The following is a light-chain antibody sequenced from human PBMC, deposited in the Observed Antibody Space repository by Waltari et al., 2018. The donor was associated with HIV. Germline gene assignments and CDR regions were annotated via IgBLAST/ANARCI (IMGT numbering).Light chain of an antibody. V-gene: IGLV1-44*01. CDR2: RND. CDR3: AAWDDSLNAVV. J-gene: IGLJ2*01. CDR1: SSNIGSNA. Sequence: QSVLTQPPSASGTPVQRVRMSCSGGSSNIGSNAVSWFQLFPGTAPKLLIYRNDQRPAGVPDRFSGSNSGTSASLAISGLEAEDEADYHCAAWDDSLNAVVFGGGTKLTVL.